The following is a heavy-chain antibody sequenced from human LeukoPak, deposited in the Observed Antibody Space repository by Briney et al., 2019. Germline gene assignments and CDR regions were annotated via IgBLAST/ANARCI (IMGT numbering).Heavy chain of an antibody. CDR2: ISYDGSNK. CDR1: GFTFSSYA. CDR3: ASLLRFLEWLSKDYGMDV. Sequence: GGSLRLSCAASGFTFSSYAMHWVRQAPGKGLEWVAVISYDGSNKYYADSVKGRFTISRDNSKNTLYLQMNSLRTEDTAVYYCASLLRFLEWLSKDYGMDVWGQGTTVTVSS. J-gene: IGHJ6*02. D-gene: IGHD3-3*01. V-gene: IGHV3-30-3*01.